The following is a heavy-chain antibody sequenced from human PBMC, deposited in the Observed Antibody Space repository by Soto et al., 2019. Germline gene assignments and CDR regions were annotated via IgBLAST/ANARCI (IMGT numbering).Heavy chain of an antibody. Sequence: VSCTASGYPLTAKYLHWVRQAPGQGREGMGWINPSSGGTKEAQKFRGRVTMTRDTSISAAYMELSRLTSDDTAVYYCAKGGSSWTEWFDPWGQGTLVTVSS. V-gene: IGHV1-2*02. J-gene: IGHJ5*02. CDR2: INPSSGGT. D-gene: IGHD6-13*01. CDR1: GYPLTAKY. CDR3: AKGGSSWTEWFDP.